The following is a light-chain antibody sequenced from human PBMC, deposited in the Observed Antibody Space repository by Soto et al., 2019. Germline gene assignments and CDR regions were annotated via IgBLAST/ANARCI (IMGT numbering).Light chain of an antibody. J-gene: IGKJ1*01. V-gene: IGKV1-5*01. CDR2: DAS. CDR3: QQYDVHPKT. Sequence: DIQMTQSPSTLSASVGDRVTITCRASENIKNWLAWYQQTAGKAPKVLISDASRLEAGVPSRFSGSGSGTDLTLTITSLQTDDFGTYYCQQYDVHPKTFGQGTKVDIK. CDR1: ENIKNW.